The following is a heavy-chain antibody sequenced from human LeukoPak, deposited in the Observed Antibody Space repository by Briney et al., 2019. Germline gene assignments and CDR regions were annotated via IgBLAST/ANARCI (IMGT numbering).Heavy chain of an antibody. CDR3: EILVNSRYRTSSSHYVDP. V-gene: IGHV3-64D*09. CDR2: ISSNGADT. CDR1: GFNFNENG. D-gene: IGHD6-6*01. Sequence: GGSLRLSCSVSGFNFNENGMHWVRQAPGKGLEDVSSISSNGADTNYADSVKGRFTISRDNSKNTLFLQMSNLRLEDTAVYYCEILVNSRYRTSSSHYVDPWGQGTLVTVSS. J-gene: IGHJ5*02.